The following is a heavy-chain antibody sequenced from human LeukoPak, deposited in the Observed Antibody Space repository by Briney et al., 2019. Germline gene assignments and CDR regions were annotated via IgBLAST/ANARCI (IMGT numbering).Heavy chain of an antibody. CDR3: ARVELVYASFDY. J-gene: IGHJ4*02. CDR2: ISAYNGNT. D-gene: IGHD2-8*01. V-gene: IGHV1-18*01. Sequence: GASVKVSCKASGYTFTSYGISGVRQTPRQGLERMVWISAYNGNTNYAQTLQGRVTMTTDTSTSTAYMELRSLRSDDTAVYYCARVELVYASFDYWGQGTLVTVSS. CDR1: GYTFTSYG.